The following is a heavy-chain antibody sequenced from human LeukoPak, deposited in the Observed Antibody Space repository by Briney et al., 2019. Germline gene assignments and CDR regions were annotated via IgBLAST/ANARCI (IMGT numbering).Heavy chain of an antibody. CDR1: GFSFSSYA. D-gene: IGHD3-9*01. Sequence: GGSLRLSCAASGFSFSSYAMSWVRQAPGKGLEWVPAISGSGGSTYYADSVKGRFTISRDNSKNTLYVQMNSLRAEDTAVYYCAKPPPHCDILTGYYSRDPTDYWGQGTLVTVSS. CDR2: ISGSGGST. J-gene: IGHJ4*02. CDR3: AKPPPHCDILTGYYSRDPTDY. V-gene: IGHV3-23*01.